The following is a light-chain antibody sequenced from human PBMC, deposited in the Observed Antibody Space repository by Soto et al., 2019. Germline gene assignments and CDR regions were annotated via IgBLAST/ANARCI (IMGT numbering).Light chain of an antibody. CDR1: QSVSSY. Sequence: EIVLSQSPATLSLSPGERATLSCRASQSVSSYLAWYQQKPVQAPRLLIYAASTRATGIPPRFSGSGSGTEFTLTISSLQSEDFAFYYCQYYNNWPPSITFGQGTRLEIK. J-gene: IGKJ5*01. V-gene: IGKV3-15*01. CDR2: AAS. CDR3: QYYNNWPPSIT.